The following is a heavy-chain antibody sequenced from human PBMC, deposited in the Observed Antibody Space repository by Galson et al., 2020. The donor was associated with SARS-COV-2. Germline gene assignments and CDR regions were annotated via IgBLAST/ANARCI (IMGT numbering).Heavy chain of an antibody. CDR2: IDYSGST. Sequence: ETSETLSLTCTVSGGSISSSSYYWGWIRQPPGKGLEWIGSIDYSGSTYYNPSLKSRVTLSVDTSKNQFSLKVTSVTAADMTVYYCARHVRGRHTDGAFDIWGQGTTVTVST. CDR3: ARHVRGRHTDGAFDI. CDR1: GGSISSSSYY. J-gene: IGHJ3*02. V-gene: IGHV4-39*01. D-gene: IGHD3-10*01.